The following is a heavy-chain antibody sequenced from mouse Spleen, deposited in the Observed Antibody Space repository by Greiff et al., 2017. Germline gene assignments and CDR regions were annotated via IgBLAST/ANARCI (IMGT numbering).Heavy chain of an antibody. V-gene: IGHV1-80*01. J-gene: IGHJ4*01. CDR3: ARVGAYYYGSSPYYAMDY. D-gene: IGHD1-1*01. Sequence: VQLQESGAELVKPGASVKISCKASGYAFSSYWMNWVKQRPGKGLEWIGQIYPGDGDTNYNGKFKGKATLTADKSSSTAYMQLSSLTSEDSAVYFCARVGAYYYGSSPYYAMDYWGQGTSVTVSS. CDR2: IYPGDGDT. CDR1: GYAFSSYW.